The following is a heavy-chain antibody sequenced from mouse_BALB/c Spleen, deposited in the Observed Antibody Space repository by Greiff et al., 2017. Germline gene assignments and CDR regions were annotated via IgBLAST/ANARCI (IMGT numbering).Heavy chain of an antibody. CDR2: IWAGGST. V-gene: IGHV2-9*02. CDR1: GFSLTSYG. CDR3: ARGGVTASYAMDY. D-gene: IGHD1-2*01. Sequence: VQLQQSGPGLVAPSQSLSITCTVSGFSLTSYGVHWVRQPPGKGLEWLGVIWAGGSTNYNSALMSRLSISKDNSKSQVFLKMNSLQTDDTAMYYCARGGVTASYAMDYWGQGTSVTVSS. J-gene: IGHJ4*01.